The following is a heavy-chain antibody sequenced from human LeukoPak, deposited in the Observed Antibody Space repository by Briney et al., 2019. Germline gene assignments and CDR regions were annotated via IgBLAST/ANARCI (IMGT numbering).Heavy chain of an antibody. CDR1: GYTFTGYY. D-gene: IGHD2-2*01. CDR3: ARDRVYQLLWFLVDY. J-gene: IGHJ4*02. Sequence: GASVKVSCKASGYTFTGYYMHWVRQAPGQGLEWMGWINPNSGGTNYAQKFQGRVTMTRDTSISTAYMELSRLRSDDTAVYYCARDRVYQLLWFLVDYWGQGTLVTVSS. V-gene: IGHV1-2*02. CDR2: INPNSGGT.